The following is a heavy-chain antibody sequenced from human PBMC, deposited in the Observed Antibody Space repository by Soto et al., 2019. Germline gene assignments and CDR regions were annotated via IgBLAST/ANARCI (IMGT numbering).Heavy chain of an antibody. CDR3: ARVGYYDSSGST. J-gene: IGHJ4*02. V-gene: IGHV3-30-3*01. Sequence: PGGSLRLSCAASGSTFSSYAMHWVRQAPGKGLEWVAVISYDGSNKYYADSVKGRFTISRDNSKNTLYLQMNSLRAEDTAVYYCARVGYYDSSGSTWGQGTLVT. CDR1: GSTFSSYA. D-gene: IGHD3-22*01. CDR2: ISYDGSNK.